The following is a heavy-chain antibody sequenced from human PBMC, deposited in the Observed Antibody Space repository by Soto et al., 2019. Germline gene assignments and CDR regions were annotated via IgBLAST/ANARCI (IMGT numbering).Heavy chain of an antibody. J-gene: IGHJ4*02. CDR2: IVPIFGTA. CDR3: ASYDYVWGSYRPQPFDY. Sequence: SVKVSCKASGGTFSSYAISWVRQAPGQGLEWMGGIVPIFGTANYAQKFQGRVTITADESTSTAYMELSSLRSEDTAVYYCASYDYVWGSYRPQPFDYWGQGTLVTVSS. CDR1: GGTFSSYA. D-gene: IGHD3-16*02. V-gene: IGHV1-69*13.